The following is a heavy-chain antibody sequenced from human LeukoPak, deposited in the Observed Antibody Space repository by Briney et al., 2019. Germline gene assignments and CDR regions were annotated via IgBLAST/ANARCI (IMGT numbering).Heavy chain of an antibody. CDR1: GYTFTISG. V-gene: IGHV1-18*01. Sequence: ASVKVSCKASGYTFTISGISCVRQAPGQGLEWMGWISAYNGNTNYAQKLQGRVTMTTDTSTSTAYMELRSLRSDDTAVYYCARDDAVVPAAMSPGNCFHPWGQGTLVTVSS. CDR2: ISAYNGNT. D-gene: IGHD2-2*01. J-gene: IGHJ5*02. CDR3: ARDDAVVPAAMSPGNCFHP.